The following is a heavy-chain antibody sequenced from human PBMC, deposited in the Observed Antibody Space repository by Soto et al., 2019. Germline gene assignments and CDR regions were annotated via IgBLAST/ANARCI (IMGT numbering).Heavy chain of an antibody. Sequence: SVKVSCKASGGTFSSYAISWVRQAPGQGLEWMGGIIPIFGTANYAQKFQGRVTITADESTSTAYMELSSLRSEDTAVYYCAIMVRGVIYVDYWGQGTLVTVSS. CDR1: GGTFSSYA. J-gene: IGHJ4*02. D-gene: IGHD3-10*01. V-gene: IGHV1-69*13. CDR3: AIMVRGVIYVDY. CDR2: IIPIFGTA.